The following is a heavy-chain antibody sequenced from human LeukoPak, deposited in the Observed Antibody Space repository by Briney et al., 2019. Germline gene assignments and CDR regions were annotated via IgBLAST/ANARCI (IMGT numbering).Heavy chain of an antibody. CDR2: IWYDGSNK. CDR1: GFSFSTYG. V-gene: IGHV3-33*01. Sequence: GGSLRLSCAASGFSFSTYGMHWVRQAPGKGLEWIAVIWYDGSNKYYADSVKGRFTISRDNSKNTLYLQMNSLRAEDTALYYCARASGPLDYWGQGTLVTVSS. D-gene: IGHD3-10*01. CDR3: ARASGPLDY. J-gene: IGHJ4*02.